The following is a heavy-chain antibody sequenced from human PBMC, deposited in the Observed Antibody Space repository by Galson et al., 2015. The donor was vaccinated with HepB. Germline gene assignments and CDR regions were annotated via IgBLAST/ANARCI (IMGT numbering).Heavy chain of an antibody. J-gene: IGHJ4*02. CDR1: GSTFTGYY. CDR3: ARGYSGSYRPFDY. CDR2: INPNSGGT. D-gene: IGHD1-26*01. V-gene: IGHV1-2*02. Sequence: SVTVSCKASGSTFTGYYMHWVRQAPGQGLEWMGWINPNSGGTNYAQKFQGRVTMTRDTSISTAYMELSRLRSDDTAVYYCARGYSGSYRPFDYWGQGTLVTVSS.